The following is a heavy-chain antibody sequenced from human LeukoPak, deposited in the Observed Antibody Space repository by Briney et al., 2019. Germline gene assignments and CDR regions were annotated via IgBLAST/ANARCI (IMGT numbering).Heavy chain of an antibody. Sequence: PGGSLRLSCAASGFTFSSYAMSWVRQAPGKGLEWVSAISGSGGSTYYADSVKGRFTISRDNSKNTLYLQMNSLRAGDTAVYYCAKDSGVGLFRLLWFGEVDYWGQGTLVTVSS. CDR2: ISGSGGST. CDR1: GFTFSSYA. CDR3: AKDSGVGLFRLLWFGEVDY. V-gene: IGHV3-23*01. D-gene: IGHD3-10*01. J-gene: IGHJ4*02.